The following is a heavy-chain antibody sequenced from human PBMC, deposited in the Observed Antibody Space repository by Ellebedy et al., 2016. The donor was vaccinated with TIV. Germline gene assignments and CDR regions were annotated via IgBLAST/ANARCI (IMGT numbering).Heavy chain of an antibody. D-gene: IGHD2-15*01. V-gene: IGHV3-23*01. J-gene: IGHJ4*02. Sequence: PGGSLRLSCAASGFTFSSLAMNWVRQAPGKGLEWVSGISGSGGTTSYTDSVKGRFTISRDNSKNTLYLQMNSLRAEDTAIYYCAKGLPLRGSVFDYWGQGTLVTVSS. CDR1: GFTFSSLA. CDR2: ISGSGGTT. CDR3: AKGLPLRGSVFDY.